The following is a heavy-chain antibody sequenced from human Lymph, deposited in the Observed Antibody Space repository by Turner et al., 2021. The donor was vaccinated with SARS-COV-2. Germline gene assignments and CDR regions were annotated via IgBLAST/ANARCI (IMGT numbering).Heavy chain of an antibody. Sequence: QVQLVQSGAEVKKPGASVQVSCKASGYTFTGYYMHWVRQAPGQRLEWMGWINPNSGGTNYAQKFQGRVTMTRDTSISTAYMELSRLRSDDTAVYYCARDVERYNDFWSGYSGGYGLDVWGQGTTVTVSS. CDR3: ARDVERYNDFWSGYSGGYGLDV. V-gene: IGHV1-2*02. D-gene: IGHD3-3*01. J-gene: IGHJ6*02. CDR2: INPNSGGT. CDR1: GYTFTGYY.